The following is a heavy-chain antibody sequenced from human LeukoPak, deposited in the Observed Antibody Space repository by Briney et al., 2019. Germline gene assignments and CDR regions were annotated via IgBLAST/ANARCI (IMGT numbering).Heavy chain of an antibody. D-gene: IGHD2-21*02. V-gene: IGHV3-48*02. J-gene: IGHJ5*02. CDR3: ARGLMTAFDL. Sequence: PGGSLRLSCAASGFSFSDYSMNWVRQAPGKGLEWVSYISSSSSTIYYADSVKARFTISRDNAKNSLYLQMSSLRDEDTAVYYCARGLMTAFDLWGQGTLVTVSS. CDR1: GFSFSDYS. CDR2: ISSSSSTI.